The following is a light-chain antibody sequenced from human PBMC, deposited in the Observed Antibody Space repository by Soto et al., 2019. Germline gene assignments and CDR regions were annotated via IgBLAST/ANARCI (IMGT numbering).Light chain of an antibody. V-gene: IGKV1-12*02. CDR1: QGITNG. J-gene: IGKJ1*01. CDR2: GAS. CDR3: QEADGFPWR. Sequence: DIQMTQSPSSVSASVGDSVTMTCRASQGITNGLAWYQQKPGKAPKPLIYGASSLHSGVPSRFSGGGSGTEFILTITGLQTEDFATYFCQEADGFPWRFGHGTRVEMK.